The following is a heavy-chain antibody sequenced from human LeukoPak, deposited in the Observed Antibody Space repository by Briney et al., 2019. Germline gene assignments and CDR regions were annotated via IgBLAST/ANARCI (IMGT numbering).Heavy chain of an antibody. CDR3: ARDGSGSYHDAFDI. CDR1: GGTFSSYA. D-gene: IGHD3-10*01. J-gene: IGHJ3*02. CDR2: IIPILGIA. V-gene: IGHV1-69*04. Sequence: SVKVSCKASGGTFSSYAISWVRQAPGQGLEWMGRIIPILGIANYAQKFQGRVTITADKSTSTAYMELSSLRSEDTAVYYCARDGSGSYHDAFDIWSQGTMVTVSS.